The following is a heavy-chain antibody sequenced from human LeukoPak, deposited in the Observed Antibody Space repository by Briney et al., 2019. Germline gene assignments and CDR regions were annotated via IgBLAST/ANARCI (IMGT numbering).Heavy chain of an antibody. Sequence: ASVKVSCKASGYTFTDNHMHWVRQAPGQGLEWMGWINPNSGGTNYAQRFQGRVTMTRDTSISTAYIELNSLRSDGTAVYYCVRGYCSGGSCSGAWFDPWGQGTLVTVSS. CDR2: INPNSGGT. D-gene: IGHD2-15*01. J-gene: IGHJ5*02. CDR3: VRGYCSGGSCSGAWFDP. CDR1: GYTFTDNH. V-gene: IGHV1-2*02.